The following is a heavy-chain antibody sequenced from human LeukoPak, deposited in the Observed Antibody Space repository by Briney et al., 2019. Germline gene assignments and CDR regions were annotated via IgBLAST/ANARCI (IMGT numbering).Heavy chain of an antibody. J-gene: IGHJ4*02. D-gene: IGHD1-26*01. Sequence: PGGSLRLSCAASGFTFSSYWMFWVRQAPGKGLEWVATIKGDGSDTYYVDSVRGRFTISRDNAKNSGFLDMNSLRGEDTAVYYCARDGGHSADYWGQGTQVTVSS. V-gene: IGHV3-7*01. CDR3: ARDGGHSADY. CDR2: IKGDGSDT. CDR1: GFTFSSYW.